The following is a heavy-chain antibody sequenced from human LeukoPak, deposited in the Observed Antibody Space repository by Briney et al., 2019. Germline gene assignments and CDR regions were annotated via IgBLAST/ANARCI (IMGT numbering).Heavy chain of an antibody. D-gene: IGHD2-15*01. Sequence: SETLSLTCAVYGGSLRGYFWSWIRQRPGKGLEWSGEINHSGNTHYNPSLKCRVTTSIVTSHYQFSLKLSSVAAADTGGHYCARVVVAARVKIQYYYANMDVWGLETMVTVSS. CDR2: INHSGNT. CDR1: GGSLRGYF. CDR3: ARVVVAARVKIQYYYANMDV. V-gene: IGHV4-34*01. J-gene: IGHJ6*02.